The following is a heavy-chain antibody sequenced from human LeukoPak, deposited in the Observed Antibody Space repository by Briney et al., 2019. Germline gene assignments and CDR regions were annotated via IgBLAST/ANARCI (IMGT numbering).Heavy chain of an antibody. CDR2: MNPNSGNT. D-gene: IGHD3-22*01. J-gene: IGHJ4*02. CDR1: GYTFTSYD. V-gene: IGHV1-8*01. CDR3: AREGYYYDSSGYYSPHLFDY. Sequence: ASVKVSCKASGYTFTSYDINWVRQATGQGLEWMGWMNPNSGNTGYAQKFQGRVTMTRNTSISTAYMELSSLRSEDTAVYYCAREGYYYDSSGYYSPHLFDYWGQGTLVTVSS.